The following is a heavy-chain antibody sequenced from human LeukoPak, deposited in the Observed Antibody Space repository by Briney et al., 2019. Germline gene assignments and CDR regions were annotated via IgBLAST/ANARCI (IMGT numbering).Heavy chain of an antibody. CDR1: GGSFSGYY. J-gene: IGHJ3*02. V-gene: IGHV4-34*01. CDR2: INHSGST. D-gene: IGHD5-24*01. Sequence: PSETLSLTCAVYGGSFSGYYWSWIRQPPGKGLEWIGEINHSGSTNYNPSLKSRVTISVDTSKNQFSLKLSSVTAADTAVYYCARGRDGYNLVDAFDIWGQGIMVIVSS. CDR3: ARGRDGYNLVDAFDI.